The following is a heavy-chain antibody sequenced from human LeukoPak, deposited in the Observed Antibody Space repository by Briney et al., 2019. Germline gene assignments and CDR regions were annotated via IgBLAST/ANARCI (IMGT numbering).Heavy chain of an antibody. Sequence: GGSLRLSCGASGFTFRSYGMHWVRQAPGKGLKWVAFIHSGGNNKYYADSVKGRFTVSRDNSKNTLYLQMNSLRGEDTAVYYCAKDNSGWTFDPWGQGTLVTVSS. CDR1: GFTFRSYG. D-gene: IGHD6-19*01. V-gene: IGHV3-30*02. CDR2: IHSGGNNK. J-gene: IGHJ5*02. CDR3: AKDNSGWTFDP.